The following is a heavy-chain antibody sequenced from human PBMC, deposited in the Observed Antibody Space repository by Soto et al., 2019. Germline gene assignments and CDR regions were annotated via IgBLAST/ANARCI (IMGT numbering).Heavy chain of an antibody. CDR3: ARGGGVGVAGSAAFDM. V-gene: IGHV1-2*02. CDR1: GYPVTAYY. D-gene: IGHD3-3*01. Sequence: QLHLVQSGAVVKKPGASVTVSCSASGYPVTAYYMHWVRQAPGRGLEWMGGINPATGAAKYTQTFQGRVNMARDPVTSTGFMELRGLTSEDTAVFFRARGGGVGVAGSAAFDMWGQGTLVTVSS. CDR2: INPATGAA. J-gene: IGHJ3*02.